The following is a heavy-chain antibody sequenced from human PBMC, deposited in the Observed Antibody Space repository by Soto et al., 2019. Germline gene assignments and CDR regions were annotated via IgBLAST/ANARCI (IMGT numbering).Heavy chain of an antibody. CDR3: AKGVGTGEYGDYFDY. D-gene: IGHD7-27*01. Sequence: GGSLRLSCAASGFTFSSYAMSWVRQAPGKGLEWVSAISGSGGSTYYSDSVMGRCTISRDNSKNTLYLQMNSMRAEDTAVYYCAKGVGTGEYGDYFDYWGQGTLVTVSS. V-gene: IGHV3-23*01. J-gene: IGHJ4*02. CDR1: GFTFSSYA. CDR2: ISGSGGST.